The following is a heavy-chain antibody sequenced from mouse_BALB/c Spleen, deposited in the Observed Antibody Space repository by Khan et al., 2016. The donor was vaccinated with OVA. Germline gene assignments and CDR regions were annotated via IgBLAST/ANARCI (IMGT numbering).Heavy chain of an antibody. CDR1: GFSLTSYG. CDR3: ARGNGYYVWNFDV. D-gene: IGHD2-3*01. Sequence: QVQLQQSGPGLVQPSQSLSITCTVSGFSLTSYGVHWVRQSPGKGLEWLGVIWSGGSTDYNAAFISRLSISKDNSKSQVFFKMISLQANDTAIYYCARGNGYYVWNFDVWGAGTTVTVSS. J-gene: IGHJ1*01. V-gene: IGHV2-2*02. CDR2: IWSGGST.